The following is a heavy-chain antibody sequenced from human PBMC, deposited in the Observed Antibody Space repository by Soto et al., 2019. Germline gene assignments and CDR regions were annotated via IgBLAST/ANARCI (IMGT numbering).Heavy chain of an antibody. CDR3: ANLGGREYSSSLGRSDFDY. D-gene: IGHD6-6*01. Sequence: GGSLRLSCAASGFTFSSYGMHWVRQAPGKGLEWVAVISYDGSNKYYADSVKGRFTISRDNSKNTLYLQMNSLGAEDTAVYYCANLGGREYSSSLGRSDFDYWGQGTLVTVSS. J-gene: IGHJ4*02. CDR2: ISYDGSNK. V-gene: IGHV3-30*18. CDR1: GFTFSSYG.